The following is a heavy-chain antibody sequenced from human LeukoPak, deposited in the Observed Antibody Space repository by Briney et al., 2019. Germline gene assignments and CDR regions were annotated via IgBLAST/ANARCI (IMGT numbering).Heavy chain of an antibody. CDR2: INTDGSST. CDR3: ARDRGSSGGYYYYYYMDV. J-gene: IGHJ6*03. D-gene: IGHD6-19*01. V-gene: IGHV3-74*01. CDR1: GFTFSIYW. Sequence: GGSLRLSCAASGFTFSIYWMHWVRQAPGKGLVWVSRINTDGSSTSYADSVKGRFTISRDNAKNTLYLQMNSLRAEDTAVYYCARDRGSSGGYYYYYYMDVWGKGTTVTVSS.